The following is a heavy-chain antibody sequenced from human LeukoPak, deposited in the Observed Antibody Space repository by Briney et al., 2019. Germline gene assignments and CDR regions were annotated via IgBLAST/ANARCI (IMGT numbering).Heavy chain of an antibody. Sequence: PGGSLRLSCSASGFTFSSYWMCLVRQAPGKGLEWVANIKQHGSEKDYVDSVKGRFTISRDNAKNSLYLQMNSLRAEDTAVYYCARDVARGGDYWGQGTLVTVSS. D-gene: IGHD3-16*01. J-gene: IGHJ4*02. CDR3: ARDVARGGDY. CDR2: IKQHGSEK. CDR1: GFTFSSYW. V-gene: IGHV3-7*01.